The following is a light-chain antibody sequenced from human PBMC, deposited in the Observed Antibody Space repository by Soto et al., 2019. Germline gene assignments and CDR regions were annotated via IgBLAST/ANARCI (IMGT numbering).Light chain of an antibody. CDR1: QSISSW. CDR3: QQYNDNWT. J-gene: IGKJ1*01. Sequence: DIQMTQSPSTLSASVGDRVTITCRASQSISSWLAWYQQKPGKAPKLLIYKASTLQSGVPSRFSGSGSGTEFTLAISSLQPDDSATYYCQQYNDNWTFGQGNKVEIK. V-gene: IGKV1-5*03. CDR2: KAS.